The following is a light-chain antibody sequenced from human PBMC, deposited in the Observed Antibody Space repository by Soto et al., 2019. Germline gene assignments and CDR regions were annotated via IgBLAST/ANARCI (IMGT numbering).Light chain of an antibody. J-gene: IGKJ1*01. CDR3: QHRSNWPGT. CDR2: DVS. CDR1: QTISTN. V-gene: IGKV3-11*01. Sequence: EVVMTQSPATLSVSPGERATLSCRASQTISTNLAWYQQKPGQAPRLLIYDVSDRATGIPARFTGGGSGTDFTLTISSLEPEDFAVYFCQHRSNWPGTFGQGTKVDIK.